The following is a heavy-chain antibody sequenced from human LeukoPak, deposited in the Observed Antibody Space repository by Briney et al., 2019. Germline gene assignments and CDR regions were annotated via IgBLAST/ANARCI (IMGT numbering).Heavy chain of an antibody. D-gene: IGHD3-22*01. CDR2: INHSGST. CDR3: ARSFTPYYYDSRKRWYFDL. J-gene: IGHJ2*01. CDR1: GGSFSGYY. Sequence: PSETLSLTCAVYGGSFSGYYWSWIRQPPGKGLEWIGEINHSGSTNYNPSLKSRVTISVDTSKNQFSLKLSSVPAADTAVYYCARSFTPYYYDSRKRWYFDLWGRGTLVTVSS. V-gene: IGHV4-34*01.